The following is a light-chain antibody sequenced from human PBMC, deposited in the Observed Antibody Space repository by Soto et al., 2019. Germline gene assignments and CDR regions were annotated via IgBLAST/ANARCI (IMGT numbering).Light chain of an antibody. J-gene: IGKJ3*01. CDR3: RQDNNWPSFT. CDR2: GAS. CDR1: QSVSSN. Sequence: EIVMTQSPAALSVSPGERATLSCRASQSVSSNLAWYQQKPGQAPRLLIYGASTRATGIPVRFSGSGSGTEFTLTISSLQSEDCAVYYCRQDNNWPSFTFGPETKVDIK. V-gene: IGKV3-15*01.